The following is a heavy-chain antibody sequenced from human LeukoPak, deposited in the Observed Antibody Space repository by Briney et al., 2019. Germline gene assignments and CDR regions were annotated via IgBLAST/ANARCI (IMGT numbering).Heavy chain of an antibody. CDR1: GFTFSDYW. CDR2: IRQDGSEK. CDR3: ARISCSRSSCYGVYDY. Sequence: PGGPLRLSCAASGFTFSDYWMTWVRQAPGKGLEWVANIRQDGSEKYHVDSVKGRFTISRDNAKNSVYLQMNSLRAEDTAVYYCARISCSRSSCYGVYDYWGQGSLVTVSS. V-gene: IGHV3-7*01. D-gene: IGHD2-15*01. J-gene: IGHJ4*02.